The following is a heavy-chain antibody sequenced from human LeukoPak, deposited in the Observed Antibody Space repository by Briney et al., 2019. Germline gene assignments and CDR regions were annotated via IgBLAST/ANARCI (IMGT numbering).Heavy chain of an antibody. Sequence: SETLSLTCTVSGGSVSSGSYYWSWIRQPPGKGLEGIGHIDYSGSTNYNPSHKNRVTRSVDTSKNQFSLKLSSVTAADTAVYYCARVGVTSGPQIDYWGQGTLVSVSS. CDR3: ARVGVTSGPQIDY. D-gene: IGHD2-21*02. CDR2: IDYSGST. J-gene: IGHJ4*02. CDR1: GGSVSSGSYY. V-gene: IGHV4-61*01.